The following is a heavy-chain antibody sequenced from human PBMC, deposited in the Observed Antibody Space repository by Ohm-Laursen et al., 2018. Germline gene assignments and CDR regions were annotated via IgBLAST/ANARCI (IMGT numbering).Heavy chain of an antibody. CDR1: GGSISNYY. CDR3: ARGYYGRGDS. CDR2: MYSSGST. D-gene: IGHD3-10*01. V-gene: IGHV4-4*07. J-gene: IGHJ4*02. Sequence: SETLSLTWTVSGGSISNYYWSWIRQPAGKGLEWVGRMYSSGSTYYNPSLKSRVTMSFDTSMNQFSLKLSSVTAADTAVYYCARGYYGRGDSWGQGTLVTVSS.